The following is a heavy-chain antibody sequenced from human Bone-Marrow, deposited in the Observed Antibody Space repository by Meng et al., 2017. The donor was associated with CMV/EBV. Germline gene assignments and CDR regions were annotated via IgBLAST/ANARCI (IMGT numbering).Heavy chain of an antibody. V-gene: IGHV4-4*02. CDR1: GGSITISNW. Sequence: GSLRLSCAVSGGSITISNWWSWVRQPPGKGLEWIGEFSQSGSTNYSPSLKSRVTISVDTSKNQFSLKLSSVTAADTAVYYCARGQRYHPYYYYGMDVWGQGTTVTVSS. CDR2: FSQSGST. D-gene: IGHD2-2*01. J-gene: IGHJ6*02. CDR3: ARGQRYHPYYYYGMDV.